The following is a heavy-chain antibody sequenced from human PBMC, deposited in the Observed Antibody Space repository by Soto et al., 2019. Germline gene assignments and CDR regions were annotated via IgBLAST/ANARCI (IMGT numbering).Heavy chain of an antibody. CDR1: GFTFSTYA. CDR2: INERGGST. D-gene: IGHD1-1*01. J-gene: IGHJ3*02. V-gene: IGHV3-23*01. CDR3: AKDKSGTTAFDI. Sequence: GGSLRLSXADSGFTFSTYALSWVRQAPGKGLEWVSAINERGGSTYYADSVKGRFTISRDNSKKTLYLQMNSLRAEDTDLYYCAKDKSGTTAFDIWGQGTMVTVS.